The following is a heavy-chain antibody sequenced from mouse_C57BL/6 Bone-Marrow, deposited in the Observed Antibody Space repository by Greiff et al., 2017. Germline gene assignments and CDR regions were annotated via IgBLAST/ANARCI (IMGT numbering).Heavy chain of an antibody. D-gene: IGHD1-1*01. V-gene: IGHV14-4*01. CDR2: IDPENGDT. Sequence: EVQLQESGAELVRPGASVKLSCTASGFNIKDDYMHWVKQRPEQGLEWIGWIDPENGDTEYASKFQGKATITADTSSNTAYLQPSSLTSEDTAVYYCTTGYGSYYYAMDYWGQGTSVTVSS. CDR3: TTGYGSYYYAMDY. CDR1: GFNIKDDY. J-gene: IGHJ4*01.